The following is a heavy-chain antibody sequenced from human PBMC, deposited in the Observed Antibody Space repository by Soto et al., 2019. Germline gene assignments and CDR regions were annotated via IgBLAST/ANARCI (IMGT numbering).Heavy chain of an antibody. Sequence: QIQLVESGGDVVQPGRSLRLSCAASGFNFGFFGMHWVRQAPGKGLEWVAFISGDGINTHYADSVRGRFTLSRDYSKKTMYLQMDTLREDATALYYCARGNLIFDSDSWGQGTLVTVSS. CDR1: GFNFGFFG. D-gene: IGHD3-3*01. J-gene: IGHJ4*02. CDR2: ISGDGINT. CDR3: ARGNLIFDSDS. V-gene: IGHV3-30*03.